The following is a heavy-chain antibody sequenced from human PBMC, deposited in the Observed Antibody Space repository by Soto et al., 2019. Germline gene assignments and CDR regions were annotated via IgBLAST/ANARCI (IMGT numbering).Heavy chain of an antibody. CDR1: GGSISSSSYY. D-gene: IGHD3-10*01. J-gene: IGHJ4*02. Sequence: ETLSLTCTVSGGSISSSSYYWGWIRQPPGKGLEWIGSIYYSGSTYYNPSLKSRVTISVDTSKNQFSLKLSSVTAADTAVYYCARHVWFGELLYFDYWGQGTLVTVSS. V-gene: IGHV4-39*01. CDR2: IYYSGST. CDR3: ARHVWFGELLYFDY.